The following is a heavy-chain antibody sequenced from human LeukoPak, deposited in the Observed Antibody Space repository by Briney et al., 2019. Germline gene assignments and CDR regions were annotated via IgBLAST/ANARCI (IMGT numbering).Heavy chain of an antibody. CDR3: ARSGIMITYYLGRTPWFMDV. D-gene: IGHD3-16*01. V-gene: IGHV3-23*01. J-gene: IGHJ6*03. CDR1: GFTFSSYA. CDR2: ISGSGGST. Sequence: PGGSLRLSCAASGFTFSSYAMSWVRQAPGKGLEWVSAISGSGGSTYYADSVKGRFTISRDSAKNSLYLHMNSLRAEDTAVYYCARSGIMITYYLGRTPWFMDVWGKGTTVTISS.